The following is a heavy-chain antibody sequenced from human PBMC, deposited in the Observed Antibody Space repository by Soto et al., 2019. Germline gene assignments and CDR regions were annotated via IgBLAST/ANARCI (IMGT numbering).Heavy chain of an antibody. CDR3: ARRKTVTIGHYYYYIDV. CDR2: ISYDGNDK. V-gene: IGHV3-30*03. Sequence: QVQLVESGGGVVRPGRSLRLSCVASEFSFSAYGMHWVRLAPGKGLQWVAVISYDGNDKYYADSVKGRFTISRDDSKNTLYLQMNSLRREDTAIYYCARRKTVTIGHYYYYIDVWGKGTTVTVSS. J-gene: IGHJ6*03. D-gene: IGHD4-17*01. CDR1: EFSFSAYG.